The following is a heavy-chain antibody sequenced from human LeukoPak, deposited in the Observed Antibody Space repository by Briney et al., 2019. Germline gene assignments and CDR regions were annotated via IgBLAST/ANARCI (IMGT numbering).Heavy chain of an antibody. CDR3: ARRYYDSSGSIPPFDY. CDR2: IDPSDSYT. J-gene: IGHJ4*02. D-gene: IGHD3-22*01. CDR1: GYSFTSFW. V-gene: IGHV5-10-1*01. Sequence: GESLKISCKGSGYSFTSFWNSWVRQMPGQGREWMGRIDPSDSYTNYSPSFQGHVTISADKSISTAYLQWSSLKASDTAMYYCARRYYDSSGSIPPFDYWGQGTLVTVSS.